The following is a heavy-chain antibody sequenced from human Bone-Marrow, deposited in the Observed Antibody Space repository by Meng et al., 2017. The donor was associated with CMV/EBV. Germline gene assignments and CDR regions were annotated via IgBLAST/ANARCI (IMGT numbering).Heavy chain of an antibody. CDR1: GYTFTGYY. Sequence: ASVKVSCKASGYTFTGYYMHWVRQAPGQGLEWMGWINPNSGGTNYAQKFQGRVTMTEDTSTDTAYMELSSLRSEDTAVYYCGTDYGGHFLDIWGRGTLVTVSS. J-gene: IGHJ4*02. CDR3: GTDYGGHFLDI. D-gene: IGHD4-23*01. V-gene: IGHV1-2*02. CDR2: INPNSGGT.